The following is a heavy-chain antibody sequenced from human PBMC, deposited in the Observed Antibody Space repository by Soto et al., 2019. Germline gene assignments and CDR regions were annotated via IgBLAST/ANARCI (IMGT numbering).Heavy chain of an antibody. CDR3: ARVVFYMDV. Sequence: SETLSLTCAVYGGSFSGYYWSWIRQPPGKGLEWIGEINHSGSTNYNPSLKSRVTISVDTSKNQFSLKLSSVTAADTAVYYCARVVFYMDVRGKGTTVTVSS. V-gene: IGHV4-34*01. J-gene: IGHJ6*03. CDR1: GGSFSGYY. D-gene: IGHD3-16*01. CDR2: INHSGST.